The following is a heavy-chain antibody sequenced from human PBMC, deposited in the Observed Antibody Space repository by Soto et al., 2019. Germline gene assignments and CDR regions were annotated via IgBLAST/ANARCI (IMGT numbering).Heavy chain of an antibody. CDR1: GFTFSSYA. V-gene: IGHV3-23*01. Sequence: GGSLRLSCAASGFTFSSYAMSWVRQAPGKGLEWVSAISGSGGSTYYADSVKGRFTISRDNSKNTLYLQMNSLRAEDTAVYYCAKAPTDHEYSGSYYYYYGMDVWGQGTTVTVSS. CDR2: ISGSGGST. CDR3: AKAPTDHEYSGSYYYYYGMDV. D-gene: IGHD1-26*01. J-gene: IGHJ6*02.